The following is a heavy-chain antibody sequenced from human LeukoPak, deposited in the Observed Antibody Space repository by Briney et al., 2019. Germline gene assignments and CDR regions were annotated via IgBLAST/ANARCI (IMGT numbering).Heavy chain of an antibody. CDR3: AREHQQLVRVDY. J-gene: IGHJ4*02. Sequence: SETLSLTCNVSGASISDYYWSWVRQSPEKGLEWIACLYYSGSSHYNPSLRSRVAISGDTSKNQFSLKLTSVTTADTAVYYCAREHQQLVRVDYWGQGTLVTVSS. V-gene: IGHV4-59*01. D-gene: IGHD6-13*01. CDR2: LYYSGSS. CDR1: GASISDYY.